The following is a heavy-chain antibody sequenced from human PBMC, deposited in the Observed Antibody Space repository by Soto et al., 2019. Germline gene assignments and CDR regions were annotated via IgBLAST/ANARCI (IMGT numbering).Heavy chain of an antibody. CDR1: GGSVNSCC. V-gene: IGHV4-59*02. Sequence: SESRSLTCTVSGGSVNSCCCSWIRQPPGEGLDWTGYIFYSGSTKSNPSLKSRATMSVDMSKNQFSLRLTSVTAADTAVYYCARVCPSYCGGACSSFDSWGQGTLLTVSS. D-gene: IGHD2-21*02. J-gene: IGHJ4*02. CDR2: IFYSGST. CDR3: ARVCPSYCGGACSSFDS.